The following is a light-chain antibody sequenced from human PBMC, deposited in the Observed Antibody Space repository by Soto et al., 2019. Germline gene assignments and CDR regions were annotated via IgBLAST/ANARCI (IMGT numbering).Light chain of an antibody. V-gene: IGKV1-16*01. J-gene: IGKJ2*01. CDR2: ATS. Sequence: DIQMTQSPSSVSASVGDRVTITCRASQEITRYVAWFQQKPGKAPKPLIYATSRLQSGVPSRFSGSGSGTDFALNISGLQPEDFTTYYCQQYNSFPRTFGQGTQLEMK. CDR3: QQYNSFPRT. CDR1: QEITRY.